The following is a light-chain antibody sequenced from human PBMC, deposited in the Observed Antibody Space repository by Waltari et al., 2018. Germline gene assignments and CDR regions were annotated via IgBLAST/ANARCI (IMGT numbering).Light chain of an antibody. Sequence: QSALTQPPSASGSPGQSVTISCTGTSSDVGAYNYVSCYQQHPDKAPQLMVFEVSQRPPGVPDRFPGSKSGNTASLTVSGLQAEDEADYYCFSYAGSNNLVFGGGTKLTVL. CDR1: SSDVGAYNY. CDR2: EVS. J-gene: IGLJ2*01. V-gene: IGLV2-8*01. CDR3: FSYAGSNNLV.